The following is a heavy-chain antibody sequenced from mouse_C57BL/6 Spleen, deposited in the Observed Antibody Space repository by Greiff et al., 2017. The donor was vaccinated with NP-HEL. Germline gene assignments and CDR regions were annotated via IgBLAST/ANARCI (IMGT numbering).Heavy chain of an antibody. J-gene: IGHJ1*03. CDR2: INPNNGGT. D-gene: IGHD2-5*01. CDR3: ARSGSNYEGWYFDV. CDR1: GYTFTDYY. Sequence: EVQLQQSGPELVKPGASVKISCKASGYTFTDYYMNWVQQSHGKSLEWIGDINPNNGGTSYNQKFKGKATLTVDKSSSTAYMELRSLTSEDSAVYYCARSGSNYEGWYFDVWGTGTTVTVSS. V-gene: IGHV1-26*01.